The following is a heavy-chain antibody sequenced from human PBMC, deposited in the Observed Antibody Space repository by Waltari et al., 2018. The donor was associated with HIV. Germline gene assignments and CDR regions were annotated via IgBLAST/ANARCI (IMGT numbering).Heavy chain of an antibody. V-gene: IGHV3-23*01. CDR1: GFTFSSYA. D-gene: IGHD3-9*01. Sequence: EVQLLESGGGLAQPGGSLRVSCAASGFTFSSYAMNWVRQAPKKGLECVSSFRDRGASNYYAASVKGRFTISRDNSKNTVHLQRNSLRAEDTAVDYCAKGRYFDGVLFSGGNYWGQGTLVTVSS. CDR2: FRDRGASN. J-gene: IGHJ4*02. CDR3: AKGRYFDGVLFSGGNY.